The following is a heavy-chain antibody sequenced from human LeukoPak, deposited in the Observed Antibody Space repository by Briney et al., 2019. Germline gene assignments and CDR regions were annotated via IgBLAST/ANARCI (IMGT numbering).Heavy chain of an antibody. V-gene: IGHV3-23*01. J-gene: IGHJ4*02. CDR2: VSAAAGVT. CDR1: GFSFSSYA. CDR3: AKGVRDFYDSSGFLFDY. D-gene: IGHD3-22*01. Sequence: GGSLRLSCVTSGFSFSSYAMAWVRQAPGKGLEWLSPVSAAAGVTYYADSVRGRFTVYRDNSKKTLYLEMNSLRAADTAVYYCAKGVRDFYDSSGFLFDYWGQGTLLTVSS.